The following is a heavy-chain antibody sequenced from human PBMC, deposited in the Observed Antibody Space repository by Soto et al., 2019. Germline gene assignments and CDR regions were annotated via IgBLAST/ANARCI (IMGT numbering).Heavy chain of an antibody. CDR2: ISFDGSNK. CDR1: GFTFSGYT. D-gene: IGHD3-10*01. CDR3: GRDRWFGDGYNLGFDY. Sequence: QVQLVESGGDVVQPGRSLRISCAASGFTFSGYTMHWVRQAPGKGLEWVAAISFDGSNKYYADSVKDRFIISRDNSKNTVYVQMNSLRTEDTAVYYCGRDRWFGDGYNLGFDYWGQGTLVTVSS. V-gene: IGHV3-30*03. J-gene: IGHJ4*02.